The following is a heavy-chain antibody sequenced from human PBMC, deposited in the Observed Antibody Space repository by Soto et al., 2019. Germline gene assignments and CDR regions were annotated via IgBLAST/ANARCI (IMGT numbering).Heavy chain of an antibody. CDR1: GFTFSIYA. CDR2: LSASGDNT. CDR3: AKAGTHSYSDC. D-gene: IGHD1-1*01. J-gene: IGHJ4*02. Sequence: PGGSLRLSCAASGFTFSIYAMNWVRLAPGKGLEWVSALSASGDNTYYAESVKGRFTISRDNSKNPLYLQMNSLRAEDTAVYYCAKAGTHSYSDCWGQGT. V-gene: IGHV3-23*01.